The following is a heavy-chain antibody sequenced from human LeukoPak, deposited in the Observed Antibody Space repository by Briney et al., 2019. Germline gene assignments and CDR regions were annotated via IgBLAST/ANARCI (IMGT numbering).Heavy chain of an antibody. CDR3: ARDRRIAVAGTADY. Sequence: GGSLRLSRAASEFTFSDYYMSWVRQAPGKGLAWVSYISSTSSTRYYADSVKGRFTISRDNAKNSLYLQMNSLRAEDTAVYYCARDRRIAVAGTADYWGQGTLVTVSS. V-gene: IGHV3-11*04. CDR2: ISSTSSTR. D-gene: IGHD6-19*01. J-gene: IGHJ4*02. CDR1: EFTFSDYY.